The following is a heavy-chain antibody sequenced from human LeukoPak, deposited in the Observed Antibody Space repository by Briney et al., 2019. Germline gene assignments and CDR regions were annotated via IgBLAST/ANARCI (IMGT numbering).Heavy chain of an antibody. V-gene: IGHV3-48*01. Sequence: GGSLTLACAASGCTFSSYSMNWVRQAPGRGLEWVSYISSSSSTIYYADSVKGRFTLSRDNAKNSLYLQMNSLRAEDTAVYYCAREAGWVRGVIDYWGQGTLVTVSS. CDR3: AREAGWVRGVIDY. D-gene: IGHD3-10*01. J-gene: IGHJ4*02. CDR2: ISSSSSTI. CDR1: GCTFSSYS.